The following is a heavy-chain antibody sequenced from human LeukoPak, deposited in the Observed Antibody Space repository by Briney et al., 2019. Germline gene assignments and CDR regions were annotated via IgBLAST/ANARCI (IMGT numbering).Heavy chain of an antibody. CDR1: GFSLTDYP. Sequence: PGGSLRLSSATSGFSLTDYPMNWVRQAPGKGLEWISNIRTTAAGAKYAYYADSVKGRFTISRDNGKNSLYLQMNSLRVEDTAVYYCARDSRGSSWFFDYWGQGALVTVSS. CDR2: IRTTAAGA. J-gene: IGHJ4*02. CDR3: ARDSRGSSWFFDY. D-gene: IGHD6-13*01. V-gene: IGHV3-48*01.